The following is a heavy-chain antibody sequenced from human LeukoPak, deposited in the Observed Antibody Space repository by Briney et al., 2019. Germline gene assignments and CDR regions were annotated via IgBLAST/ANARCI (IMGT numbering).Heavy chain of an antibody. CDR1: GASFSAYY. Sequence: SETRSLTCAVYGASFSAYYWSWIRQPPGKGLEWIGEINHSVSTNYNPSLKRPVTVSVDTSKDKFSLKLSSVTAADTAVYYCARSVYDNSSYYYGMDVWGQGTTVTVSS. CDR2: INHSVST. J-gene: IGHJ6*02. V-gene: IGHV4-34*01. D-gene: IGHD3-9*01. CDR3: ARSVYDNSSYYYGMDV.